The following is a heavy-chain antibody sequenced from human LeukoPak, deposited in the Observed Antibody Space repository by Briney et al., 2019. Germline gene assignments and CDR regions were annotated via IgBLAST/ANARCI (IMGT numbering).Heavy chain of an antibody. D-gene: IGHD3-22*01. Sequence: SETLSLTCTVSGGSISSYYWSWIRQPPGTGLEWKGHIYYSGSTNYNPSLKIRVSISVDMSKNQFSLKLSSVTAADTAVYYCARQPASRGYYYGWFDPWGQGTLVTVSS. CDR1: GGSISSYY. J-gene: IGHJ5*02. CDR2: IYYSGST. CDR3: ARQPASRGYYYGWFDP. V-gene: IGHV4-59*08.